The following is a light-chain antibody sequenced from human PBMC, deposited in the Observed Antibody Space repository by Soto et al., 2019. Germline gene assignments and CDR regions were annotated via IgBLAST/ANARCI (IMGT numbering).Light chain of an antibody. J-gene: IGKJ2*01. CDR2: GAS. Sequence: EIVLTQSPGTLSLSPGERATLSCRASQSGNNNYLAWYQQKPGQAPRLLIYGASIRATGIPDRFSGSGSGTDFTLTISRLEPEDFAVYYCQQYGSSQYTFGQGTKLEIK. V-gene: IGKV3-20*01. CDR3: QQYGSSQYT. CDR1: QSGNNNY.